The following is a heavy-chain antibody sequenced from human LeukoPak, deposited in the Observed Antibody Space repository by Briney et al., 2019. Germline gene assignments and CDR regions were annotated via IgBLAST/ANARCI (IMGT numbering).Heavy chain of an antibody. Sequence: ASVKVSCKTSGYTFTNYGISWVRQVPGQGFEWMGGISIYNGNRNYAQKFQGRVTMTTDTSTSTAYMEMRSLRSDDTAVYYCARNVRGTTDDYWGQRTLATVSS. D-gene: IGHD1-7*01. J-gene: IGHJ4*02. CDR1: GYTFTNYG. CDR2: ISIYNGNR. CDR3: ARNVRGTTDDY. V-gene: IGHV1-18*01.